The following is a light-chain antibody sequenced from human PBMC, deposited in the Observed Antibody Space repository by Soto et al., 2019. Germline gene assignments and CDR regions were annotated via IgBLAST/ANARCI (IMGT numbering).Light chain of an antibody. CDR2: GAS. Sequence: EIVLTQSPGTLSLSPGERATLSCRASQSVSSSYLAWYQQKPGQAPRLLIYGASSRATGIPERFSGSGSGTDFTLTISRLEPEDFAVYYWQQYGSSPGTCGQGTKV. CDR3: QQYGSSPGT. CDR1: QSVSSSY. V-gene: IGKV3-20*01. J-gene: IGKJ1*01.